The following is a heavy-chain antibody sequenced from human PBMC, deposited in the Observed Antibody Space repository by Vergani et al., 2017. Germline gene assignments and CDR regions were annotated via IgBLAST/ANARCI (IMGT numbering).Heavy chain of an antibody. D-gene: IGHD3-3*01. CDR1: GGSISSYY. Sequence: QVQLQESGPGLVKPSETLSLTCTVSGGSISSYYWSWIRQPPGKGLEWIGYIYYSGSTNYNPSLKSRVTISVDTSKNQFSLKLSSGTAADTAVYYCARDRYDFWSGYYTEGNWFDPWGQGTLVTVSS. CDR2: IYYSGST. V-gene: IGHV4-59*01. J-gene: IGHJ5*02. CDR3: ARDRYDFWSGYYTEGNWFDP.